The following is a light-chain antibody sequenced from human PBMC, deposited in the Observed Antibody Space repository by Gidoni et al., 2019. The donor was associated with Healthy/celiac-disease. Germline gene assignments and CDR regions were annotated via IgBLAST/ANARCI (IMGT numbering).Light chain of an antibody. CDR3: MQALQTPPT. CDR1: QSLQHNNGSSY. V-gene: IGKV2-28*01. CDR2: LGS. J-gene: IGKJ4*01. Sequence: IVMAQSPLSLPVTPGEPASISCRSSQSLQHNNGSSYLDWYLLRPGQSPQLLIYLGSQRASGVPDRFSGSGSGTDFTLKISRVEADDVGVYYCMQALQTPPTFGGGTKVDIK.